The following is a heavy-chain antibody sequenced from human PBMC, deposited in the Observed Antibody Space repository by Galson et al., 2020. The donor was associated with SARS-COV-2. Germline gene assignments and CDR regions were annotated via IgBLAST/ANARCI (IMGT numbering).Heavy chain of an antibody. CDR2: IIPNSGVT. V-gene: IGHV1-2*02. CDR1: GYTFNDYY. D-gene: IGHD2-21*01. Sequence: ASVKVSCHASGYTFNDYYIHCVRRAPGQGLVWMGWIIPNSGVTNYAQKFQGRVTMTRATSISTAYMQLTRLTSDDRAVYYCATGAGLYSPDYWGQGTLITVSS. CDR3: ATGAGLYSPDY. J-gene: IGHJ4*02.